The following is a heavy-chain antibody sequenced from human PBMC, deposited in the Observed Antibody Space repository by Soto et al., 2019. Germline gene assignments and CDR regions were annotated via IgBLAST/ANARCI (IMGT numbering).Heavy chain of an antibody. V-gene: IGHV3-23*01. D-gene: IGHD5-12*01. CDR2: ISGSGDTT. Sequence: PGGSLRLSCAASGFTFANYAMTWVRQAPGKGLEWVSVISGSGDTTYYTDSVKGRFTFSRDNSKNTVFLQMNSLGADDTAVYYCAKGSALISGYTRDFDHWGLGTLVTVSS. CDR1: GFTFANYA. J-gene: IGHJ4*01. CDR3: AKGSALISGYTRDFDH.